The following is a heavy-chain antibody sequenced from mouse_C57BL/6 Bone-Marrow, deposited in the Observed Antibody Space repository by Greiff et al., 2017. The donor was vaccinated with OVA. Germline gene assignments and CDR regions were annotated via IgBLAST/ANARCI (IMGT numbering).Heavy chain of an antibody. V-gene: IGHV1-64*01. CDR1: GYTFTSYW. D-gene: IGHD1-1*01. CDR2: IHPNSGST. CDR3: ASGTDYYGSSADY. J-gene: IGHJ2*01. Sequence: VQLQQPGAELVKPGASVKMSCKASGYTFTSYWITWVKQRPGQGLEWIGMIHPNSGSTNYNEKFKSKATLTVDKSSSTAYMQLSSLTSEDSAVYYCASGTDYYGSSADYWGQGTTLTVSS.